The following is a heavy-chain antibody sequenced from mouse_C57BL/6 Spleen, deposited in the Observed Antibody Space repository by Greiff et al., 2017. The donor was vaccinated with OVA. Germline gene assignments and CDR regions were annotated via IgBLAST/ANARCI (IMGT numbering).Heavy chain of an antibody. V-gene: IGHV1-64*01. D-gene: IGHD2-5*01. J-gene: IGHJ4*01. CDR2: IYPRSGST. CDR3: ARWGTVVAMDY. Sequence: QVQLQQSGAELVKPGASVKLSCKASGYTFTSYWMHWVKQRPGQGLEWIGLIYPRSGSTNYNGKFKSKATLTADKSSSTAYMQLSSLTSEDSAVYYCARWGTVVAMDYWGQGTSVTVSS. CDR1: GYTFTSYW.